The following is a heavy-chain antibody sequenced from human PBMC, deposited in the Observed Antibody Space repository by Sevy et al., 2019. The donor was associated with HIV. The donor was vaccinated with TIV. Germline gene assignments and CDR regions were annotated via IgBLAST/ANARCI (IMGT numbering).Heavy chain of an antibody. CDR1: GYTFTAYY. Sequence: ASVKVSCKASGYTFTAYYVHWVRQAPGQGLEWMGRIKPNSGGTNYAQKFQGRVTMTRETSISTAYMELSGLRYDDTAVYHCARAYYYDSSAYYFDHWGQGTLVTVSS. V-gene: IGHV1-2*06. CDR2: IKPNSGGT. CDR3: ARAYYYDSSAYYFDH. J-gene: IGHJ4*02. D-gene: IGHD3-22*01.